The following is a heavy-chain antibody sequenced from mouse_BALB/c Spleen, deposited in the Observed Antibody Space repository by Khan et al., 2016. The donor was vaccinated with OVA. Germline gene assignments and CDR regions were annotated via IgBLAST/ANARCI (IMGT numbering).Heavy chain of an antibody. D-gene: IGHD1-1*01. Sequence: DLVKPGASVKLSCKASGYTFTSYWINWIKQRPGQGLEWIGRIAPGSGSAYYSAMFKGKATLTVDTSSSTAYIQLSSLSSEDSVVYFCARENYYGSSRYAMDYWGQGTSVTVSS. CDR2: IAPGSGSA. J-gene: IGHJ4*01. CDR3: ARENYYGSSRYAMDY. CDR1: GYTFTSYW. V-gene: IGHV1S41*01.